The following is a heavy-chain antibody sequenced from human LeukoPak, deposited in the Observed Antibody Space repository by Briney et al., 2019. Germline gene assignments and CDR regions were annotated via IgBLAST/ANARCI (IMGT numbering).Heavy chain of an antibody. V-gene: IGHV3-21*01. J-gene: IGHJ4*02. D-gene: IGHD3-3*01. CDR3: AKSYYDFWSGYYQTFDY. CDR2: ISSSSSYI. CDR1: GFTLSSYE. Sequence: PGGSLRLSCTASGFTLSSYEMSWIRQAPGKGLEWVSSISSSSSYIYYADSVKGRFTISRDNAKNSLYLQMNSLRAEDTAVYYCAKSYYDFWSGYYQTFDYWGQGTLVTVSS.